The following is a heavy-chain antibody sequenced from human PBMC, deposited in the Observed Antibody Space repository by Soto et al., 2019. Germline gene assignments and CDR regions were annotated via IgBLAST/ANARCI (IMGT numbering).Heavy chain of an antibody. Sequence: GGSLTLSRAAYGSTFNSSSVNSARQAPGKGLEWVAYISSRSVYRDYADSVKGRFTISRDDVTNSVFLQMDSLRVEDTGIYYCARYDAFKAFDLWGQGTMVTVS. CDR1: GSTFNSSS. D-gene: IGHD1-1*01. V-gene: IGHV3-21*06. CDR2: ISSRSVYR. CDR3: ARYDAFKAFDL. J-gene: IGHJ3*01.